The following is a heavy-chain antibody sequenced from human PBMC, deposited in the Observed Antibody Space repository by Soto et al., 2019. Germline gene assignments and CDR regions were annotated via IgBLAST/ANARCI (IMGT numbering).Heavy chain of an antibody. V-gene: IGHV3-21*01. CDR1: GFTFSSYA. D-gene: IGHD6-19*01. J-gene: IGHJ4*02. CDR3: ARDLALAGNY. Sequence: GGSLRLSCAASGFTFSSYAMNWVRQTQEKGLEWVSSISSTSSYKHYSDSVKGRFTISRDNANNSLFLQMNSLRAEDTATYYCARDLALAGNYWGQGVLVTVSS. CDR2: ISSTSSYK.